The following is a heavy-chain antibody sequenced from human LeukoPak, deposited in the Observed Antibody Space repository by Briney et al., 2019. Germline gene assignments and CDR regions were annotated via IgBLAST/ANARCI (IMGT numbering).Heavy chain of an antibody. CDR1: GFTFSSYT. V-gene: IGHV3-21*04. CDR2: ISSSSSSI. CDR3: AKARGYQLLHWFDP. D-gene: IGHD2-2*01. Sequence: GGSLRLSCAASGFTFSSYTMNWVRQAPGKGLEWVSSISSSSSSIYYADSVKGRFTISRDNAKNSLYLQMNSLRAEDTAVYYCAKARGYQLLHWFDPWGQGTLVTVSS. J-gene: IGHJ5*02.